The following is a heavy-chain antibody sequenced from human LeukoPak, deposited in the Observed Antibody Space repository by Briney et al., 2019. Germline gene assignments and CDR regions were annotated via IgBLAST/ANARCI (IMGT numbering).Heavy chain of an antibody. J-gene: IGHJ4*02. CDR1: GYTFTSYD. D-gene: IGHD3-10*01. CDR3: SRDRESTDY. Sequence: GASVKVSCKASGYTFTSYDINWVRQATGQGLEWMGWMNPNSGNTGYAQKFQGRVTMTIDTSTSTAYMEVRSLRSDDTAVYYCSRDRESTDYWGQGTLVTVSS. V-gene: IGHV1-8*01. CDR2: MNPNSGNT.